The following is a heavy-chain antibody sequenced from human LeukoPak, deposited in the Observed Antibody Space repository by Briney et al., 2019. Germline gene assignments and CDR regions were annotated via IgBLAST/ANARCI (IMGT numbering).Heavy chain of an antibody. J-gene: IGHJ3*02. CDR2: IYHSGST. Sequence: SETLPLTCAVSGYSISSGYYWGWIRQPPGKGLEWIGSIYHSGSTYYNPSLKSRVTLSVDTSKNQFSLKLSSVTAADTAVYYCARQLVGYYDFWSGKRGAFDIWGQGTMVTVSS. D-gene: IGHD3-3*01. V-gene: IGHV4-38-2*01. CDR1: GYSISSGYY. CDR3: ARQLVGYYDFWSGKRGAFDI.